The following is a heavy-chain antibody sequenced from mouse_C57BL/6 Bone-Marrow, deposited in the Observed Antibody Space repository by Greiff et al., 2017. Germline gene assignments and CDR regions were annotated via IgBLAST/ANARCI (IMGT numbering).Heavy chain of an antibody. J-gene: IGHJ2*01. CDR2: IGSGGSYT. CDR3: ARPGGNYDFDY. V-gene: IGHV5-6*02. CDR1: GFTFSSYG. Sequence: EVKLVESGGDLVKPGGSLKLSCAASGFTFSSYGMSWVRQTPDKRLEWVATIGSGGSYTYYPDSVKGRFTISRDNAKNTLYLQMSSLKSEDTAMYYCARPGGNYDFDYWGQGTTLTVSS. D-gene: IGHD2-1*01.